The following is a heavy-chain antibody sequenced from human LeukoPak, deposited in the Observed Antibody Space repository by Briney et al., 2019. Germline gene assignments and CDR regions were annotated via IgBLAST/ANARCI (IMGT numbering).Heavy chain of an antibody. V-gene: IGHV4-30-4*01. D-gene: IGHD3-16*01. CDR1: GGSISSGDYY. CDR2: IYYSGST. Sequence: SQTLSLTCTVSGGSISSGDYYWSWIRQPPGKGLEWIGYIYYSGSTCYNPSLKSRVTISVDTSKNQFSLKLSSVTDADTAVYYCASNWGPFWYFDLWGRGTLVTVSS. J-gene: IGHJ2*01. CDR3: ASNWGPFWYFDL.